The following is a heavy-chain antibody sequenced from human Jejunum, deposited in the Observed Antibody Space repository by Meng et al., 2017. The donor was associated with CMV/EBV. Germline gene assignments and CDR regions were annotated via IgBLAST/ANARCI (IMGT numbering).Heavy chain of an antibody. V-gene: IGHV1-18*04. Sequence: CKASGYTFRDYAIGWVRQAPGQGFAWLGRVNGDYAYPLATPTFQATITLTTDTSTNTAYMELRSLRFDDTAIYYCARDLFVQDLGMDYWGQGTLVTVSS. J-gene: IGHJ4*02. CDR3: ARDLFVQDLGMDY. CDR1: GYTFRDYA. D-gene: IGHD3-3*01. CDR2: VNGDYAYP.